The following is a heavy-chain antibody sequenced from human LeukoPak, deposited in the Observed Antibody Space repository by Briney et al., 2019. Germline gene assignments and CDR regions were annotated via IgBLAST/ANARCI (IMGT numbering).Heavy chain of an antibody. CDR1: GDSISSYY. CDR2: IYYSGST. CDR3: ARRGSGYGTFDY. D-gene: IGHD3-22*01. J-gene: IGHJ4*02. Sequence: PSETLSLTCTVSGDSISSYYWSWIRQPPGKGLEWIGYIYYSGSTNYNPSLKSRVTISVDTSKNQFSLKLSSVTAADTAVYYCARRGSGYGTFDYWGQGTLVTVSS. V-gene: IGHV4-59*01.